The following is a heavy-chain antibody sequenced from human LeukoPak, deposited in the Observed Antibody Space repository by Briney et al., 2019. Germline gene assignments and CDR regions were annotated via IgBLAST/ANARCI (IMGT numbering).Heavy chain of an antibody. V-gene: IGHV3-30*18. CDR1: GFTFSSYG. Sequence: GRSLRLSCAASGFTFSSYGMHWVRQAPGKGLGWVAVISYDGSNKYYADSVKGRFTISRDNSKNTLYLQMNSLRAEDTAVYYCAKFYAVVTPVDYWGQGTLVTVSS. CDR2: ISYDGSNK. J-gene: IGHJ4*02. CDR3: AKFYAVVTPVDY. D-gene: IGHD4-23*01.